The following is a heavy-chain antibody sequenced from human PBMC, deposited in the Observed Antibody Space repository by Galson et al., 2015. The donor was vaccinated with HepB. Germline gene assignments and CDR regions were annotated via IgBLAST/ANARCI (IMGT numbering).Heavy chain of an antibody. CDR3: AKDKVNTVGNWFDP. Sequence: SLRLSCAASGFTFSSYAMNWVRQAPGKGLEWVSGISGSGGSTNYADSVKGRFTISRDNSKNTLYLQMNSLRAEDTAVYYCAKDKVNTVGNWFDPWGQGTRVTVSS. J-gene: IGHJ5*02. D-gene: IGHD5-12*01. CDR1: GFTFSSYA. V-gene: IGHV3-23*01. CDR2: ISGSGGST.